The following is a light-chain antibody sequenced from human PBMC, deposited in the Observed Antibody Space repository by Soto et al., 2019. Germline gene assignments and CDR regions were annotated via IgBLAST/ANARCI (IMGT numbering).Light chain of an antibody. V-gene: IGKV3-20*01. Sequence: EIVLTQSPGTLSLSPGERATLSCRASQSVSSSYLAWYQQKPDQAPRLLIYGASSRATGIPDRFSGSGSGTDFTLTISRLEPEDFAVYYCQQYGSSPWTFGQGTKVDI. CDR2: GAS. CDR1: QSVSSSY. CDR3: QQYGSSPWT. J-gene: IGKJ1*01.